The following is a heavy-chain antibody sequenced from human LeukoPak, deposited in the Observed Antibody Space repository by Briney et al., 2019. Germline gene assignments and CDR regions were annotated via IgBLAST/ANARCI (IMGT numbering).Heavy chain of an antibody. CDR3: AKDQWNTEPYIGV. D-gene: IGHD3-10*01. J-gene: IGHJ4*02. CDR1: GLAFSSVA. V-gene: IGHV3-23*01. CDR2: GSGSGGGA. Sequence: GGSLRLSSAASGLAFSSVAMGWVGQAPGKGMDWVSAGSGSGGGASYAASVKGRFTISRDNSKNTLYLQMNSLRAQDTAVYYCAKDQWNTEPYIGVWGQGTLVTVSS.